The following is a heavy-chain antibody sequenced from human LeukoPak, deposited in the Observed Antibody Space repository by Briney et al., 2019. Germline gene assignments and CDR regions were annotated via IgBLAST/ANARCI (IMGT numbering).Heavy chain of an antibody. D-gene: IGHD6-19*01. CDR3: ARDYNSGWHTFDY. V-gene: IGHV3-7*01. Sequence: GGSLRLSCAASGFTFSSYWMSWVRQAPGTGLEWVANIKQDGSEKYYVDSVKGRFTISRDNAKNSLYLQMNSLRAEDTALCYCARDYNSGWHTFDYWGQGTLVTVSS. CDR2: IKQDGSEK. CDR1: GFTFSSYW. J-gene: IGHJ4*02.